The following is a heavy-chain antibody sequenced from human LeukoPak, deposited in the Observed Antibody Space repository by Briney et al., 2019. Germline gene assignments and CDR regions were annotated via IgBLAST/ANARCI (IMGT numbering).Heavy chain of an antibody. CDR3: ARGRYNDYGFDY. CDR1: GGSISSYY. Sequence: PSETLSLTCTVSGGSISSYYWSWIRQPPGKELEWIGYLYYSGSTNYNPSFKSRVTMSVDRSKNQFSLKLNSMTAADTAVYFCARGRYNDYGFDYWGQGTLVTVSS. V-gene: IGHV4-59*01. CDR2: LYYSGST. D-gene: IGHD4-17*01. J-gene: IGHJ4*02.